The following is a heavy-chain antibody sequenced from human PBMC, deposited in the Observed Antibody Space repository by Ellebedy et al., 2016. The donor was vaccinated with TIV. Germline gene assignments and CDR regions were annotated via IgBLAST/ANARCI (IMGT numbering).Heavy chain of an antibody. J-gene: IGHJ6*02. CDR2: IHHSGNS. CDR3: ARDLGRYGMDV. Sequence: MPSKTLSLTCSVSGGSINNYYWTWIRQPPGQGLEWIGDIHHSGNSHIHPSLKSRVTLSVDTSKNQFSLDMTSVTAADTATYYCARDLGRYGMDVWGQGTTVTVSS. CDR1: GGSINNYY. V-gene: IGHV4-59*01.